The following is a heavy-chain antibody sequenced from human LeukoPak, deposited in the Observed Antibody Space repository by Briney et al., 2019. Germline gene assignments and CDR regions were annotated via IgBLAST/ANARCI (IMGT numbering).Heavy chain of an antibody. Sequence: ASVKVSCKASGYTFTSYGFTWVRQAPEQGLEWLGWISAYNGNTDYAQKLQGRVTLTTDTSTTTAYMELRSLRSDDTAVYYCARSPLGSNWYYFGYWGQGTLVTVSS. V-gene: IGHV1-18*01. J-gene: IGHJ4*02. CDR2: ISAYNGNT. CDR1: GYTFTSYG. CDR3: ARSPLGSNWYYFGY. D-gene: IGHD6-13*01.